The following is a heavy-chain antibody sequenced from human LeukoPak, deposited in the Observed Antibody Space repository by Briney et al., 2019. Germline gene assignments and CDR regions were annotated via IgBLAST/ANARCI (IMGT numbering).Heavy chain of an antibody. CDR1: GFTFSSYA. CDR3: AKRGWTYSGYDIPPYYFDY. CDR2: ISGSGGST. J-gene: IGHJ4*02. Sequence: GGSLRLSCAASGFTFSSYAMSWVRQAPGKGLEWVSAISGSGGSTYYADSVKGRFTISRDNSKNTLYLQMNSLRAEDTAVYYCAKRGWTYSGYDIPPYYFDYWGQGTLVTVSS. D-gene: IGHD5-12*01. V-gene: IGHV3-23*01.